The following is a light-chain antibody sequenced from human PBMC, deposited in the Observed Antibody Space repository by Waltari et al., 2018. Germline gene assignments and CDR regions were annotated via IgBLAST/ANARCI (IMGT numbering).Light chain of an antibody. CDR3: MQGTHWPLT. V-gene: IGKV2-30*02. CDR2: KVS. CDR1: QTLVHSDGNTY. J-gene: IGKJ4*01. Sequence: DVVLTQSPLSLPVTLGQPAPIPCKSSQTLVHSDGNTYLAWFHQRPGQSPRRLIYKVSNRESGVPDRFSASGSGTDFTLKISRVEAEDVGVYYCMQGTHWPLTFGGGTKVEMK.